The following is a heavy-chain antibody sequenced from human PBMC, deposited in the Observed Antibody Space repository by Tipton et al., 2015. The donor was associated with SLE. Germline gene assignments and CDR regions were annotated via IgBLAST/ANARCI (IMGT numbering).Heavy chain of an antibody. Sequence: TLSLTCTVSGGSISSGSYYWSWIRQPPGKGLEWIGEINHSGSTNYNPSLKSRVTISVDTSKNQFSLKLSSVTAADTAVYYCARGVRAAGDISDYWGQGTLVTVSS. V-gene: IGHV4-39*07. CDR3: ARGVRAAGDISDY. J-gene: IGHJ4*02. CDR2: INHSGST. D-gene: IGHD6-13*01. CDR1: GGSISSGSYY.